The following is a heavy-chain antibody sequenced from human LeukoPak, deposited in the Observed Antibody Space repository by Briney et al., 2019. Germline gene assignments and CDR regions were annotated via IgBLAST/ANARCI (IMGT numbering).Heavy chain of an antibody. CDR1: GFTFSSHW. D-gene: IGHD2-2*01. CDR3: ARSGPRKYQLASVVSQYYYYYMDV. V-gene: IGHV3-7*01. J-gene: IGHJ6*03. CDR2: IKQGGSEK. Sequence: GGSLRLSCAASGFTFSSHWVSYVRQAPGKGLEWVADIKQGGSEKYYVDSVKGRFTISRDNAKNSLYLQMNSLRAEDTAVYYCARSGPRKYQLASVVSQYYYYYMDVWGKGTTVTVSS.